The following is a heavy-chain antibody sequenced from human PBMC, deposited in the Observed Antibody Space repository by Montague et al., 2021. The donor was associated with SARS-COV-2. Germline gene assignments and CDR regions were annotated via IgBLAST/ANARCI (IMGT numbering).Heavy chain of an antibody. V-gene: IGHV4-39*01. CDR3: ARHRANAGSFDV. CDR2: VYSTGTT. D-gene: IGHD1-1*01. CDR1: GGSITVSRYD. Sequence: SETLSLTCTVSGGSITVSRYDWGRIRQPPGKGLEWIGRVYSTGTTSYNASLKSRLTISVDTSKNQFSLKLTSVTASDTAVYYCARHRANAGSFDVWGQGTMVTVSS. J-gene: IGHJ3*01.